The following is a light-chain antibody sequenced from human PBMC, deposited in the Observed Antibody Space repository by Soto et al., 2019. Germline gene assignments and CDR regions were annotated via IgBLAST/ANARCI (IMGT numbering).Light chain of an antibody. V-gene: IGKV3-15*01. CDR2: RAS. CDR1: QSINSN. CDR3: QQYNNWPRAT. J-gene: IGKJ4*01. Sequence: EIVMTQSPATLSLSPGERATLSCRASQSINSNLAWYQQKPGQAPRLFIFRASSRATGLPARFSASGSGTDINLTISSLQSEDFAVYYCQQYNNWPRATFGGGTKVEIK.